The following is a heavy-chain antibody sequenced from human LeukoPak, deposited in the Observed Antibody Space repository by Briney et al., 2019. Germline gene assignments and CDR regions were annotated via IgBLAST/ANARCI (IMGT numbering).Heavy chain of an antibody. CDR1: GFTFSSYA. CDR2: ISYDGSNK. J-gene: IGHJ4*02. CDR3: ARAHGSYSRFDY. Sequence: GRSLRLSCAASGFTFSSYAMHWVRQAPGKGLEWVAVISYDGSNKYYADSVKGRFTISRDNSKNTLYLQMNSLRAEDTAVYYCARAHGSYSRFDYWGQGTLVTVSS. V-gene: IGHV3-30-3*01. D-gene: IGHD1-26*01.